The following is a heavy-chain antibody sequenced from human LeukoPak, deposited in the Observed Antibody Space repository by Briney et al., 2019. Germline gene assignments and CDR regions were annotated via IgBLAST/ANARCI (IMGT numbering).Heavy chain of an antibody. V-gene: IGHV3-33*01. D-gene: IGHD5-18*01. CDR1: GFTFSSYG. J-gene: IGHJ4*02. CDR2: IWYDGSNK. CDR3: ARDQTDVDTAMADY. Sequence: GGSLRLSCAASGFTFSSYGMHWVRQAPGKGLEWVAVIWYDGSNKYYADSVKGRFTISRDNSKNTLYLQMNSLRAEDTAAYYCARDQTDVDTAMADYWGQGTLVTVSS.